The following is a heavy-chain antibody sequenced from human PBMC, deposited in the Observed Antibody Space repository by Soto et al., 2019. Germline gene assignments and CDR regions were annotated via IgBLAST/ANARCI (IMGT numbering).Heavy chain of an antibody. Sequence: ASVKVSWRASGYGITVYYMHWVRQAPGQGLEWMGWINPNSGGTNYAQKFQGWVTMTRDTSISTAYMELSRLRSDDTAVYYCARSRRDCGGDCYGAFDIWGQGTMVTVSS. J-gene: IGHJ3*02. D-gene: IGHD2-21*01. CDR3: ARSRRDCGGDCYGAFDI. V-gene: IGHV1-2*04. CDR2: INPNSGGT. CDR1: GYGITVYY.